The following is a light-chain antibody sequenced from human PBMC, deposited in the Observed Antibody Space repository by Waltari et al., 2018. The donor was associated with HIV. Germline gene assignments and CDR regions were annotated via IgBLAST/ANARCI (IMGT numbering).Light chain of an antibody. V-gene: IGKV1-5*03. CDR2: QAT. CDR1: QNVGAF. Sequence: DIRLTQSPSTLSASAGDRVAITCRAGQNVGAFLAWYQQKPGKPPKLLIFQATILEGGVPSRFSGSVSGSDFTLTINGLQSDDFATYYWHQYASFSGTFGQGTKVELK. CDR3: HQYASFSGT. J-gene: IGKJ1*01.